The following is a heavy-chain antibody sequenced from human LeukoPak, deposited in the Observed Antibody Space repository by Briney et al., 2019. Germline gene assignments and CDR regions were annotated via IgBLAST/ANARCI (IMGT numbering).Heavy chain of an antibody. CDR2: IWYDGSNK. CDR1: GFTFSTYG. V-gene: IGHV3-33*01. Sequence: PGGSLRLSCAASGFTFSTYGMHWVRQAPGKGLEWVTIIWYDGSNKYYADSVKGRFTISRDNSKNTLYLQMNSLRAKDTAVYYCARQSGSSFDYWGQGTLVTVSS. CDR3: ARQSGSSFDY. J-gene: IGHJ4*02. D-gene: IGHD1-26*01.